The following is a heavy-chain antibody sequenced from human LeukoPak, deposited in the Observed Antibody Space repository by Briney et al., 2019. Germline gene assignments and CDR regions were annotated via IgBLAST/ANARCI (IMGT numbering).Heavy chain of an antibody. CDR3: AKDLGVYDSSGYNY. D-gene: IGHD3-22*01. J-gene: IGHJ4*02. Sequence: SGGSLRLSCAASGFTFSSYAMSWVRQAPGKGLEWVSAISGSGGSTYYADSVEGRFTISRDNSKNTLYLQMNSLRAEDTAVYYCAKDLGVYDSSGYNYWGQGTLITVSS. V-gene: IGHV3-23*01. CDR2: ISGSGGST. CDR1: GFTFSSYA.